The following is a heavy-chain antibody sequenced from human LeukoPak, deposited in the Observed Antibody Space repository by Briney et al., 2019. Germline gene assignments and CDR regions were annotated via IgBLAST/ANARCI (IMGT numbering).Heavy chain of an antibody. CDR3: ARDLSPVVRASPMGY. CDR2: ISSSSGYT. Sequence: GGSLRLSCAASGFTFSDYYMSWIRQAPGKGLEWVSYISSSSGYTNYADSVKGRFTISRDNSKNSLSLQMDSLRAEDTAVYYCARDLSPVVRASPMGYWGQGTLVTVSS. CDR1: GFTFSDYY. J-gene: IGHJ4*02. V-gene: IGHV3-11*06. D-gene: IGHD3-10*01.